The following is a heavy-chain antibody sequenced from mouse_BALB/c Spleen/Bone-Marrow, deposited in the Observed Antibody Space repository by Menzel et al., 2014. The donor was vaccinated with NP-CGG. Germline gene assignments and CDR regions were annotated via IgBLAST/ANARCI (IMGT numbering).Heavy chain of an antibody. CDR2: IRSKSNNYAT. J-gene: IGHJ3*01. Sequence: EVQLVESGGGLVQPKGSLKLSCAASGFTFNTNAMNWVRQAPGKGLEWVARIRSKSNNYATYYADSVEDRFTISRDDSQNMLYLQMNNLKTEDTAMYYCVSGSYRFAYWGQGTLVTVSA. CDR1: GFTFNTNA. CDR3: VSGSYRFAY. V-gene: IGHV10S3*01. D-gene: IGHD1-1*02.